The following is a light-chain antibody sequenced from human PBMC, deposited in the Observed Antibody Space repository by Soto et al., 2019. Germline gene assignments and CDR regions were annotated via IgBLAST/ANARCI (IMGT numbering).Light chain of an antibody. CDR2: NNN. CDR1: TSNIGSNT. V-gene: IGLV1-44*01. Sequence: QSVLTQPPSASGTPGQRVTISCSGTTSNIGSNTVNWYQQFPGTAPKLLIYNNNQRPSGVPDRLSGSKSGTSASLAISGLLSEDEALYYCSSWDGTLMGMVFGGGTKLTVL. CDR3: SSWDGTLMGMV. J-gene: IGLJ3*02.